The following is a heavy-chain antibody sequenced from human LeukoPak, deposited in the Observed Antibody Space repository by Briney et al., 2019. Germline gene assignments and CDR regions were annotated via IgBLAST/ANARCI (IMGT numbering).Heavy chain of an antibody. J-gene: IGHJ6*03. Sequence: HPGGSLRLSCAASAITFSTYAMSWVRQAPGKGLECVSVISGGAGSTYYADSVKGRFPISRDNSKNTLYLQMNSLRAEDTAVYYCAKDKYNFWSGSNYYYMDVWGKGTTVTVSS. D-gene: IGHD3-3*01. CDR3: AKDKYNFWSGSNYYYMDV. V-gene: IGHV3-23*01. CDR1: AITFSTYA. CDR2: ISGGAGST.